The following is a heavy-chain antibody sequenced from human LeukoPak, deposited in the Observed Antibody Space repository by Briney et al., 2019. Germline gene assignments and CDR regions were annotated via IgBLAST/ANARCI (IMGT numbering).Heavy chain of an antibody. J-gene: IGHJ6*03. CDR1: GFTFSSYW. D-gene: IGHD1-26*01. CDR2: IKQDGSEK. Sequence: PGGSLRLSCAASGFTFSSYWMSWVRQAPGKGLEWVANIKQDGSEKYYVDSVKGRFTISRDNAKNSLYLQMNSLRAEDTAVYYCARVEAWPDVDRGGSYYYYYYYMDVWGKGTTVTVSS. V-gene: IGHV3-7*01. CDR3: ARVEAWPDVDRGGSYYYYYYYMDV.